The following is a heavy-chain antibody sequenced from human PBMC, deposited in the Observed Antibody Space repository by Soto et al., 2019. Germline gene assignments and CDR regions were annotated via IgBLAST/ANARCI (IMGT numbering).Heavy chain of an antibody. CDR2: IGLSGDTI. Sequence: HPGGSLRLYCAVSGFSFTNYEMNWVRQAPGKGLEWIAYIGLSGDTIYYADSVKGRFTISRDHAKNSLELQMNSLRADDTALYYCARESFSASPNFFDYWGRGTQVTVSS. CDR1: GFSFTNYE. D-gene: IGHD3-16*01. V-gene: IGHV3-48*03. CDR3: ARESFSASPNFFDY. J-gene: IGHJ4*02.